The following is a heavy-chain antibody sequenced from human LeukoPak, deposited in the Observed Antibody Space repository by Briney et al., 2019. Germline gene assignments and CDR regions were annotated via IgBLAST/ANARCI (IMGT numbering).Heavy chain of an antibody. CDR1: GFTFSSYA. Sequence: GGSLRLSCAASGFTFSSYAMSWVRQALGKGLEWVSAISGSGGSTYYADSVKGRFTISRDNSKNTLYLQMNSLRAEDTAVYYCAKDPEYCSGGSCYLNWFDPWGQGTLVTVSS. J-gene: IGHJ5*02. V-gene: IGHV3-23*01. CDR3: AKDPEYCSGGSCYLNWFDP. CDR2: ISGSGGST. D-gene: IGHD2-15*01.